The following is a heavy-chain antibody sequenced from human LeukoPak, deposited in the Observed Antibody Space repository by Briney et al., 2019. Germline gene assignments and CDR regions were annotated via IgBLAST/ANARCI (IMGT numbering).Heavy chain of an antibody. CDR3: AKAGLQGFYFDS. Sequence: GGSLRLSCAASGFTFSSYAMSRVRQAPGKGLEWVSVISGSSGSTHYADSVKGRFTISRDSSKNTLHLQMNSLRAEDTAVYYCAKAGLQGFYFDSWGQGTLATVSS. CDR1: GFTFSSYA. D-gene: IGHD5-24*01. V-gene: IGHV3-23*01. CDR2: ISGSSGST. J-gene: IGHJ4*02.